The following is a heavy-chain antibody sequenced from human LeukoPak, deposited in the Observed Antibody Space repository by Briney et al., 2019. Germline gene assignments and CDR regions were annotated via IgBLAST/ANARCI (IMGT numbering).Heavy chain of an antibody. Sequence: PGGSLRLSCAASGFTFSNAWMSWGRQAPGKGLEWVANIDQDENRKNYLDSGKGRFTISRDNAKNSLYLQMNSLRAEDTAVYYCARSSDIVVVPAAIGYESFDYWGQGTLVTVSS. CDR1: GFTFSNAW. CDR3: ARSSDIVVVPAAIGYESFDY. J-gene: IGHJ4*02. CDR2: IDQDENRK. D-gene: IGHD2-2*01. V-gene: IGHV3-7*01.